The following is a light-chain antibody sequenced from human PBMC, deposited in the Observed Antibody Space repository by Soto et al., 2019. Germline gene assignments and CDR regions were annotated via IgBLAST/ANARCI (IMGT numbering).Light chain of an antibody. CDR1: QGIIDY. CDR3: EKYDTAPQT. Sequence: DIQMTQSPSSLSASVGDTVTITCRASQGIIDYLAWYQQRPGKGPELLTYAASTLQTGVPPRSSASGAGTGFTLTISTLQPEDVGSYYCEKYDTAPQTFGQGTRVEIK. CDR2: AAS. J-gene: IGKJ1*01. V-gene: IGKV1-27*01.